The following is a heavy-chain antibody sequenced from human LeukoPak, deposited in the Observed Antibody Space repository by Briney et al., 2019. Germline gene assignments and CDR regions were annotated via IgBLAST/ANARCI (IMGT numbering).Heavy chain of an antibody. CDR1: GDSFSSADYY. CDR3: ARDRGWQGFDY. J-gene: IGHJ4*02. CDR2: IYYSGSS. D-gene: IGHD3-10*01. Sequence: PSETLSLTXTVSGDSFSSADYYWNWIRQLPGKGLEWIGHIYYSGSSYYNPSLKSRITISVDTSKNQFSLKLNSVTAADTAMYYCARDRGWQGFDYWGQGTLVTVSS. V-gene: IGHV4-30-4*08.